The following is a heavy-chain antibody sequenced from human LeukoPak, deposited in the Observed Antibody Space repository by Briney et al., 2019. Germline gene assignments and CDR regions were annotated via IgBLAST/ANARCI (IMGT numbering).Heavy chain of an antibody. Sequence: GGSLRLSCAASGFTFSSYWMHWVRQAPGKGLVWVSRINSDGSSTNYADSVKGRFTISRDKAKNTLYLQMNSLRAEDTAVYYCARAFQNWYFDLWGRGTLVTVSS. CDR3: ARAFQNWYFDL. V-gene: IGHV3-74*01. CDR1: GFTFSSYW. CDR2: INSDGSST. J-gene: IGHJ2*01.